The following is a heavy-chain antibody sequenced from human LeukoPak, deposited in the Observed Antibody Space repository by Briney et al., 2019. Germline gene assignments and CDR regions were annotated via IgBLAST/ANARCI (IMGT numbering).Heavy chain of an antibody. Sequence: SETLSLTCAVSGGSISSTNWWSWVRQPPGKGLEWIGEIYHSGGTNYSPSLKSRVTISVDKSKNEFYLSLSSVTAADTAIYYCARVTSSPIAASGAFDSWGQGTLVTVSS. CDR3: ARVTSSPIAASGAFDS. CDR1: GGSISSTNW. V-gene: IGHV4-4*02. CDR2: IYHSGGT. D-gene: IGHD6-13*01. J-gene: IGHJ4*02.